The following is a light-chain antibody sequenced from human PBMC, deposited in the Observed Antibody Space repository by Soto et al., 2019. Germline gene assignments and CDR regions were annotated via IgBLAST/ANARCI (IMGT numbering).Light chain of an antibody. CDR3: QQYASSPYT. J-gene: IGKJ2*01. V-gene: IGKV3-20*01. CDR2: GAS. CDR1: QSISSSY. Sequence: EIVLTQSPGTLSLSPGERATLSCRASQSISSSYLAWYQQKPGQAPRLLIYGASRRATDIPDRFSGRESGTDFTRTITTLEPEDSAVYFCQQYASSPYTFGQGTKVEIK.